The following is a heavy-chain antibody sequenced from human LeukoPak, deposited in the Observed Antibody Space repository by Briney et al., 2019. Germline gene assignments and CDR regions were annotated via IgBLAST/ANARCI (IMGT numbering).Heavy chain of an antibody. D-gene: IGHD3-10*01. CDR1: GYSISSGYY. CDR2: IYYSGST. V-gene: IGHV4-61*01. CDR3: ARVGSYTVPD. Sequence: SETLSLTCTVSGYSISSGYYWGWIRQPPGKGLEWIGYIYYSGSTNYNPSLKSRVTISVDTSKNQFSLKLTSVTAADTAVYYCARVGSYTVPDWGQGTLVTVSS. J-gene: IGHJ4*02.